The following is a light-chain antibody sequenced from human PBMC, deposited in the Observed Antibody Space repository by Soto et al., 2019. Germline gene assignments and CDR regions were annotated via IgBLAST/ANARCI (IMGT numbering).Light chain of an antibody. CDR1: QSVSTF. CDR3: QHRSSWPLT. V-gene: IGKV3-11*01. Sequence: EIVLTQSPATLSLSPGERDTLSCTASQSVSTFLAWYQQRPGQAPRLLIYDASKSATGIPARFSGSGSGTDFTLTISSLEPEDFAVYYCQHRSSWPLTFGGGTKVEIK. CDR2: DAS. J-gene: IGKJ4*01.